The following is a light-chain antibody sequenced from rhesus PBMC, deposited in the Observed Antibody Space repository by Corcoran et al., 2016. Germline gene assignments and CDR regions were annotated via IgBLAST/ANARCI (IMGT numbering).Light chain of an antibody. V-gene: IGKV3-53*01. CDR1: QSVSSS. CDR3: QKYSSSPFT. J-gene: IGKJ3*01. Sequence: QVILTQSPATLSLSPGERATLSCRASQSVSSSLAWYPQKPGQAPRLLIYGASRRATGIPDWFSGSGAGTEFNLTISSLEPEDFAEYYCQKYSSSPFTFGPGTKLDIK. CDR2: GAS.